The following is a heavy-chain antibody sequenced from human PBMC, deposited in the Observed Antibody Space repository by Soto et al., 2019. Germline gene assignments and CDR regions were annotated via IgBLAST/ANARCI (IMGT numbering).Heavy chain of an antibody. CDR1: GFTFSSYG. Sequence: LRLSCAASGFTFSSYGMHWVRQAPGKGLEWVAVISYDGSNKYYADSVKGQFTISRDNSKNTLYLQMNSLRAEDTAVYYCAKGARYSNLGWFDPWGQGTLVTVSS. CDR2: ISYDGSNK. V-gene: IGHV3-30*18. J-gene: IGHJ5*02. D-gene: IGHD2-21*01. CDR3: AKGARYSNLGWFDP.